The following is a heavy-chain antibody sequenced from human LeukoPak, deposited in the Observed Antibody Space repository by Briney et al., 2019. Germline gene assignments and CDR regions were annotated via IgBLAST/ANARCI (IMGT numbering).Heavy chain of an antibody. D-gene: IGHD1/OR15-1a*01. J-gene: IGHJ6*04. CDR2: IYYSGST. Sequence: PSETLSLTCTVSGGSISSSSYYWGWIRQPPGKGLEWIGSIYYSGSTYYNPSLKSRVTISVDTSKNQFSLKLSSVTAADTAVYYCARDDRATTDVWGKGTTVTVSS. V-gene: IGHV4-39*07. CDR3: ARDDRATTDV. CDR1: GGSISSSSYY.